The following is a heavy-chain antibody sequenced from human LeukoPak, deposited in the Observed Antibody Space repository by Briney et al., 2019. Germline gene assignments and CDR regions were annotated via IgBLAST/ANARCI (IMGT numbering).Heavy chain of an antibody. D-gene: IGHD4-17*01. J-gene: IGHJ4*02. CDR2: IFPGDSDT. V-gene: IGHV5-51*01. CDR3: AKYGDYYLDY. Sequence: GESLKISCKGSGYTFTSYWIGWVRQMPGKGLEWMGSIFPGDSDTRYSPSFQGQVTISADKSIGTAYLQWSSLKASDTAMYYCAKYGDYYLDYWGQGTLVTVSS. CDR1: GYTFTSYW.